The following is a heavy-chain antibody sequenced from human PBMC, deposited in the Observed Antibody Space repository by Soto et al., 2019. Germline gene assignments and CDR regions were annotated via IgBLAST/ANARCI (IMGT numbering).Heavy chain of an antibody. V-gene: IGHV1-69*10. Sequence: SVKVSCKASGGTFSSYAISGVRQDPGQGLEGMGGIVPILGIANYAQKFQGRVTSTADESTSTDYMELSSLRSEDTAVYYCARVVPYYYDSSGYYYFDFWGQGTLVTVSS. CDR3: ARVVPYYYDSSGYYYFDF. D-gene: IGHD3-22*01. J-gene: IGHJ4*02. CDR2: IVPILGIA. CDR1: GGTFSSYA.